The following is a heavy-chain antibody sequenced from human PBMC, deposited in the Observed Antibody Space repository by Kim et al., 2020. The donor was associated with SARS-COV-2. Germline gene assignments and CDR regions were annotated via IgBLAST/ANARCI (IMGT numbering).Heavy chain of an antibody. J-gene: IGHJ4*02. Sequence: NPSLKRRVTISVDTSKNQFSLKLSSVTAADTAVYYCARVRTTVTSYFFDYWGQGTLVTVSS. V-gene: IGHV4-30-2*05. D-gene: IGHD4-4*01. CDR3: ARVRTTVTSYFFDY.